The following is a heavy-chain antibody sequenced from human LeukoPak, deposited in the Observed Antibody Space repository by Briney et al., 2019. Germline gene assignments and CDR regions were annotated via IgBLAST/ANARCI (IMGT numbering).Heavy chain of an antibody. D-gene: IGHD2-2*02. V-gene: IGHV4-34*01. CDR1: GGSFSGYY. CDR3: ARGLVVPAAILIYYYYYMDV. J-gene: IGHJ6*03. Sequence: PSETLSLTCAVYGGSFSGYYWSWIRQPPGKGLEWIGEINHSGSTNYNPSLKSRVTISVDTSNNQFSLKLSSVTAADTAVYYCARGLVVPAAILIYYYYYMDVWGKGTTVTVSS. CDR2: INHSGST.